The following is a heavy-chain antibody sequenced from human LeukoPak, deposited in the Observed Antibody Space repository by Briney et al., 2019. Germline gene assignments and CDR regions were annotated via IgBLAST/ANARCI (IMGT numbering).Heavy chain of an antibody. CDR1: GFTFSSYG. CDR2: ISYDGSNK. D-gene: IGHD3-9*01. CDR3: VGYFDWLRD. V-gene: IGHV3-30*03. J-gene: IGHJ4*02. Sequence: GGSLRLSCAASGFTFSSYGMHWVRQAPGKGLEWVAVISYDGSNKYYADSVKGRFTISRDNSKNTLYLQMNSLRAEDTAVYYCVGYFDWLRDWGQGTLVTVSS.